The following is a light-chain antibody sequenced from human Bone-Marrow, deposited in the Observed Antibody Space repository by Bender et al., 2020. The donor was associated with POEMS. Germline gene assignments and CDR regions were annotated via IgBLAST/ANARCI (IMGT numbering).Light chain of an antibody. V-gene: IGLV2-23*02. J-gene: IGLJ2*01. CDR3: CSYAGTDTFDV. CDR1: NNDVGTYNL. CDR2: EVT. Sequence: QSALTQPASLSVSPGQSITISCTGTNNDVGTYNLFSWYQQHPDKAPKLIIYEVTKRPSGVSDRLSGSKSGNTASLTISGLQAEDEADYYCCSYAGTDTFDVFGEGTKLTVL.